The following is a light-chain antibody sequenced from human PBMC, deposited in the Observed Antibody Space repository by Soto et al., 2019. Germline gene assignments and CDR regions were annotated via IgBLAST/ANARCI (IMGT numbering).Light chain of an antibody. CDR1: SSDVGNYNL. CDR2: EGS. J-gene: IGLJ1*01. Sequence: QSALTQPASVSGSPGQSITISCTGTSSDVGNYNLVSWYQQLPGKAPKLMIYEGSKRPSGVSNRFSGSKSGNTASLTISILQAEDEADYYCCSYAGSSTYVFGTGTKVTVL. CDR3: CSYAGSSTYV. V-gene: IGLV2-23*01.